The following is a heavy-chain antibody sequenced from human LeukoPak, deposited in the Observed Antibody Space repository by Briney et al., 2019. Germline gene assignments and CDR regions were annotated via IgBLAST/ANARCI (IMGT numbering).Heavy chain of an antibody. Sequence: GGSLRLSCAASGFTFSSYAMSWVRQATGKGLAWVSAISGSGGSTYYADSVKGRFTISRDNSKSTLFLQMNSLRAEDTAVYYCAKDPRVGSRVATPCHWGQGTLVTVSS. D-gene: IGHD5-24*01. V-gene: IGHV3-23*01. CDR2: ISGSGGST. CDR3: AKDPRVGSRVATPCH. J-gene: IGHJ4*02. CDR1: GFTFSSYA.